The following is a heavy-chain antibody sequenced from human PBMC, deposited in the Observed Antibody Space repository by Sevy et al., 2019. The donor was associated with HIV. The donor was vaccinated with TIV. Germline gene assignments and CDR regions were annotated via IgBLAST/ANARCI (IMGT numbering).Heavy chain of an antibody. D-gene: IGHD3-22*01. V-gene: IGHV1-24*01. CDR3: ATTKDYYERSAYPVDY. CDR1: GYTLTEFA. J-gene: IGHJ4*02. Sequence: ASVKVSCRVSGYTLTEFAMHWVRQAPGKGLEWMGTFDPEDDETMYAQKFQGRVTLTEDTSTDTAYMERSSLRSEDTAVYYCATTKDYYERSAYPVDYWGQGTLVTVSS. CDR2: FDPEDDET.